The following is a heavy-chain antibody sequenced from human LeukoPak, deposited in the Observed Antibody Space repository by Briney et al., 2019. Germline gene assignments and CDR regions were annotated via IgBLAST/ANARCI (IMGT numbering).Heavy chain of an antibody. V-gene: IGHV4-4*07. CDR1: GGSISSYY. J-gene: IGHJ5*02. D-gene: IGHD3-16*02. CDR3: AKGDYVWGSYRSNWFDP. CDR2: IYTSGST. Sequence: SETLSLTCTVSGGSISSYYWSWIRQPAGKGLEWIGRIYTSGSTNYNPSLKSRVTMSVDTSKNQFSLKLSSVTAADTAVYYCAKGDYVWGSYRSNWFDPWGQGTLVTVSS.